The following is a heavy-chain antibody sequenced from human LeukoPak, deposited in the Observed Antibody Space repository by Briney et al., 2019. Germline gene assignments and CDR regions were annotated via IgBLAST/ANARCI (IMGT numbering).Heavy chain of an antibody. CDR1: GFTVSSNY. CDR3: AREDYVWGSYRSSGSD. D-gene: IGHD3-16*02. J-gene: IGHJ4*02. V-gene: IGHV3-66*01. Sequence: GGSLRLSCAASGFTVSSNYMSWVRQAPGKGLEWVSVIYSGGSTYYADSVKGRFTISRDDSKNTLYLQMNSLRAEDTAVYYCAREDYVWGSYRSSGSDWGQGTLVAVSS. CDR2: IYSGGST.